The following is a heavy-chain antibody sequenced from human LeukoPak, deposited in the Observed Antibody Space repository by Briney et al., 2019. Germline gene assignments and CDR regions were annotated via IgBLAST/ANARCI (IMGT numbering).Heavy chain of an antibody. V-gene: IGHV1-18*01. CDR2: ISAYNGNT. CDR1: GYTFTSYG. Sequence: ASVKVSCKASGYTFTSYGISWVRQAPGQGLEWMGWISAYNGNTNYAQKLQGRVTMTTDTSTSTAYMELRSLRSDDTAVYYCARESAYDSSGYYYTRLGYWGQGTLVTVSS. J-gene: IGHJ4*02. D-gene: IGHD3-22*01. CDR3: ARESAYDSSGYYYTRLGY.